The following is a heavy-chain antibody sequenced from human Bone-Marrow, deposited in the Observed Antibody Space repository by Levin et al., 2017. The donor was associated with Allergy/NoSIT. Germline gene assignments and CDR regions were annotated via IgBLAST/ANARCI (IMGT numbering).Heavy chain of an antibody. CDR3: GKDSSGRYPAY. CDR2: ISWNSGRI. V-gene: IGHV3-9*01. Sequence: LSLTCAASGFSFRDYEMHWVRPAPGKGLEWLSAISWNSGRIGYADSVKGRFTISRDNAKNSLYLQMNSLRAEDTALYYCGKDSSGRYPAYWGQGALVTVSS. D-gene: IGHD2-2*02. CDR1: GFSFRDYE. J-gene: IGHJ4*02.